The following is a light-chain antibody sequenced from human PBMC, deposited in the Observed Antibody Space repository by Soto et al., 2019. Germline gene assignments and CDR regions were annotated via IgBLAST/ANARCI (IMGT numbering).Light chain of an antibody. Sequence: EIVLTQSPATLSLSPGERATLSCRASQSVRRYLAWYQQKPGQTPRLLIYDASNMATDIPARFSGSGSGTDFTLTISSLEPEDFAVYYCQQRSNWPVTFGQGTRVEIK. CDR3: QQRSNWPVT. CDR1: QSVRRY. CDR2: DAS. V-gene: IGKV3-11*01. J-gene: IGKJ1*01.